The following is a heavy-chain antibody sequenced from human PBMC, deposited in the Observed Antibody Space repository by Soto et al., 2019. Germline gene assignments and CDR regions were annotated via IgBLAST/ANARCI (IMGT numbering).Heavy chain of an antibody. D-gene: IGHD4-4*01. CDR2: IYYSGST. CDR3: ARVNSYSNPRHNYYYYYMDV. V-gene: IGHV4-31*03. Sequence: PSETLSLTCTVSGGSISSGGYYWSWIRQHPGKGLEWIGYIYYSGSTYYNPSLKSRVTISVDTSKNQFSLKLSSVTAADTAVYYCARVNSYSNPRHNYYYYYMDVWGKGTTVTVSS. CDR1: GGSISSGGYY. J-gene: IGHJ6*03.